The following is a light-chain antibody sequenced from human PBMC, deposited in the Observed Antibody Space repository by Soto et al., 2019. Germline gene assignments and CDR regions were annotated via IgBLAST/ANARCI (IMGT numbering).Light chain of an antibody. Sequence: EIVLTQSPATLSLSPGERATLSCRASQSISSYLAWYQQKRGQAPRLLIYDASHRATGIAARFSGSGSGTEFTLTISSLEPEDFAVYYCQQRYNWPRLTFGGGTKVEIK. CDR3: QQRYNWPRLT. V-gene: IGKV3-11*01. CDR2: DAS. CDR1: QSISSY. J-gene: IGKJ4*01.